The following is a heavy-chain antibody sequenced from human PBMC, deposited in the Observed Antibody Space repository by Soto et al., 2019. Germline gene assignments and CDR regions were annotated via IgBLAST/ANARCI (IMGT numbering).Heavy chain of an antibody. CDR2: ISYDGSNK. Sequence: QVQLVESGGGVVQPGRSLRLSCAASGFTFSSYGMHWVRQAPGKGLEWVAVISYDGSNKYYADSVKGRFTISRDNSKNTLYLQMNSLRAEDTAVYYCAKYSYYYDSSGYYGNFDYWGQGTLVTVSS. D-gene: IGHD3-22*01. CDR1: GFTFSSYG. V-gene: IGHV3-30*18. J-gene: IGHJ4*02. CDR3: AKYSYYYDSSGYYGNFDY.